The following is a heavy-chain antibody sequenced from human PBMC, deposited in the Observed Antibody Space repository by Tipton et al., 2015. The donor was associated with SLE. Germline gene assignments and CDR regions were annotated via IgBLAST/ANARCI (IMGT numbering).Heavy chain of an antibody. D-gene: IGHD4-11*01. V-gene: IGHV1-18*01. CDR1: GYTFTSYG. CDR3: ARDHSNPVWYSYGMDV. Sequence: QLVQSGAEVKKPGASVKVSCKASGYTFTSYGISWVRQAPGQGLEWMGWISAYNGNTNYAQKLQGRVTMTTDTSTSTAYMELRSLRSDDTAVSYCARDHSNPVWYSYGMDVWGPGATVTASS. CDR2: ISAYNGNT. J-gene: IGHJ6*02.